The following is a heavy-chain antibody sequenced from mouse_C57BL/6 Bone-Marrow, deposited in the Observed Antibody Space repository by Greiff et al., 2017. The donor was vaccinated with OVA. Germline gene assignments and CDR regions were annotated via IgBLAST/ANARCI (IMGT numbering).Heavy chain of an antibody. J-gene: IGHJ1*03. Sequence: QVQLKESGPELVKPGASVKISCKASGYAFSSSWMNWVKQRPGKGLEWIGRIYPGDGDTNYNGKFKGKATLTADKSSSTAYMQLRSLTSADSAVYCCARDYYDWYFGGWGTVATVTVSS. D-gene: IGHD2-1*01. CDR3: ARDYYDWYFGG. CDR2: IYPGDGDT. V-gene: IGHV1-82*01. CDR1: GYAFSSSW.